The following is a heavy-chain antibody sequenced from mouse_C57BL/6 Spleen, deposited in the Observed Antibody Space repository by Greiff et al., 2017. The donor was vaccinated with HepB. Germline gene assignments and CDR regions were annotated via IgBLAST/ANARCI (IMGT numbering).Heavy chain of an antibody. V-gene: IGHV1-55*01. CDR1: GYTFTSYW. CDR2: IYPGSGST. CDR3: AREGPNYFDY. J-gene: IGHJ2*01. Sequence: QVQLQQSGAELVKPGASVKMSCKASGYTFTSYWITWVKQRPGQGLEWIGDIYPGSGSTNYNEKFKSKATLTVDSSSSTAYMQLSSLTSEDSAVYYCAREGPNYFDYWGQGTTLTVSS.